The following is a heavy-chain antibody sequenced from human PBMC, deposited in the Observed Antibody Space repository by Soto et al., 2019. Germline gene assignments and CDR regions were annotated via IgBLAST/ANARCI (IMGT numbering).Heavy chain of an antibody. D-gene: IGHD6-19*01. Sequence: GESLKVSCKGSGYSFTSYWIGWVRQMPGKGLEWMGIIYPGDSDTRYSPSFQGQVTISADKSISTAYLQWSSLKASDTAMYYCARRGLAVAGTCPLDDGGQGTLLTVS. CDR2: IYPGDSDT. V-gene: IGHV5-51*01. CDR1: GYSFTSYW. CDR3: ARRGLAVAGTCPLDD. J-gene: IGHJ4*02.